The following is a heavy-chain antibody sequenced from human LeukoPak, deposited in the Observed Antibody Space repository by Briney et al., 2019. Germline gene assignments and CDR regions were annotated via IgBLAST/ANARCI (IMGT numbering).Heavy chain of an antibody. CDR2: INPNSGGT. CDR1: GYTFTSYD. Sequence: GASVKVSCKASGYTFTSYDINWVRQATGQGLEWVGWINPNSGGTNYAQKFQGRVTMTRDTSISTAYMELSRLRSDGTAVYYCARDSSAEVRFLEWLLYYWGQGTLVTVSS. V-gene: IGHV1-2*02. CDR3: ARDSSAEVRFLEWLLYY. J-gene: IGHJ4*02. D-gene: IGHD3-3*01.